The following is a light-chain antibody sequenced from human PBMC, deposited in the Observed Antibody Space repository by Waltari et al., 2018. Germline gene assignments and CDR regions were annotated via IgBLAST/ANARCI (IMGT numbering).Light chain of an antibody. J-gene: IGLJ3*02. CDR3: ATWDDSLSGPV. CDR2: KTN. V-gene: IGLV1-47*01. Sequence: QSVLTQPPSVSGTPGPRVTISCSGSSSNLGSNFLYWYQQLPGQAPKLLIYKTNHRPSGVPDRFSGSKSGTSGSLAISGLRSEDEADYYCATWDDSLSGPVFGGGTKLTVL. CDR1: SSNLGSNF.